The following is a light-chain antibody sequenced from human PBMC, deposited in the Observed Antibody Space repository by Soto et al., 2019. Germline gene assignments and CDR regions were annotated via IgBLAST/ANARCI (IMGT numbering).Light chain of an antibody. Sequence: EIVLTQSPGTQSLSPGERATLSCRASQSVSNSYLAWYQQKPGQAPRLLFIGTSTRATGIPDRISGSGSGTDFTLTISRLEPEDFAVYYCQQYGSSPPTFGQGTKVEIK. J-gene: IGKJ1*01. CDR2: GTS. CDR3: QQYGSSPPT. V-gene: IGKV3-20*01. CDR1: QSVSNSY.